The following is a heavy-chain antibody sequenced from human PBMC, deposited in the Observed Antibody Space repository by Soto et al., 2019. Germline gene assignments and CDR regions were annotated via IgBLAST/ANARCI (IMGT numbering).Heavy chain of an antibody. D-gene: IGHD3-22*01. V-gene: IGHV4-30-4*01. CDR2: IYSSGST. Sequence: QVQLQESGPGVVKPSQTLSLTCIVSGVSISSGDDYWSWIRQPPGKGLEWIGYIYSSGSTYCNPPLRSRATISADTSKNQFSLELTSVTAADTAVYYRARGGGYDYWGQGALVTVSS. J-gene: IGHJ4*02. CDR1: GVSISSGDDY. CDR3: ARGGGYDY.